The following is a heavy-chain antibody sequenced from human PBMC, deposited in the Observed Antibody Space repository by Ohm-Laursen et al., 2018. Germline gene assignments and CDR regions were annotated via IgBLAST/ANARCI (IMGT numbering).Heavy chain of an antibody. CDR3: ASSQSSSWYHAFDV. V-gene: IGHV4-4*08. J-gene: IGHJ3*01. CDR1: GASISSYY. CDR2: FYHSGGN. D-gene: IGHD6-13*01. Sequence: TLSLTCTVSGASISSYYWTWIRQPPGKGLEWIGHFYHSGGNNNNPSFKSRVTISIDTSKNQLSLNMNAVTAADTAVYYCASSQSSSWYHAFDVWGQGTMVTVSS.